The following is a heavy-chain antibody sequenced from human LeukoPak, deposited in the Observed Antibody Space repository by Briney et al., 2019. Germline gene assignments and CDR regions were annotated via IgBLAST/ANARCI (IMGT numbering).Heavy chain of an antibody. V-gene: IGHV1-2*02. Sequence: GASVKVSCKASGYTFTGYYMHWVRQAPGQGLEWIRWINPNSGGTNYAQKFQGRVTMTRDTSISTAYMELSRLRSDDTAVYYCARPEDYYDSSEGQYYSDYWGQGTLVTVSS. CDR2: INPNSGGT. CDR1: GYTFTGYY. CDR3: ARPEDYYDSSEGQYYSDY. J-gene: IGHJ4*02. D-gene: IGHD3-22*01.